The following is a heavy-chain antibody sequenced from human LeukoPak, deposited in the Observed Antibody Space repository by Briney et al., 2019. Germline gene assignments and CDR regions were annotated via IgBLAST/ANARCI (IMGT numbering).Heavy chain of an antibody. J-gene: IGHJ4*02. V-gene: IGHV3-11*04. Sequence: PGGSLRLSCAASGFTFSDSYMTWVRQAPGKGVEWVAYISGSGHDINYSDSVKGRFTISRDNAKNSLYLQMNSLRAEDTAVYYCARPGYWAHLETDDYWGQGTLVTVSS. CDR1: GFTFSDSY. CDR3: ARPGYWAHLETDDY. D-gene: IGHD2-15*01. CDR2: ISGSGHDI.